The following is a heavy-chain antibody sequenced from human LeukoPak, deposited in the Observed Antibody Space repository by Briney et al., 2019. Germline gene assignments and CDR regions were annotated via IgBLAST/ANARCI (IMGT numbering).Heavy chain of an antibody. D-gene: IGHD3-3*01. V-gene: IGHV3-48*01. J-gene: IGHJ4*02. CDR1: GFTFSSYS. CDR3: ARGSFGVVLDFDY. Sequence: SGGSLRLSCAASGFTFSSYSMNWVRQAPGKGLEWVSYISSSSSTIYYADSVKGRFTISRDNAKNSLYPQMNSLKAEDTAVYYCARGSFGVVLDFDYWGQGTLVTVSS. CDR2: ISSSSSTI.